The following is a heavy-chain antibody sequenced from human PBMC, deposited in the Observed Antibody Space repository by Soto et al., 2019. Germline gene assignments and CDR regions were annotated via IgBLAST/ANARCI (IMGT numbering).Heavy chain of an antibody. CDR2: VSGSGGST. CDR1: GFTCSSYA. V-gene: IGHV3-23*01. D-gene: IGHD6-13*01. Sequence: EVQQLESGGGLVQPGGSLRLSCAASGFTCSSYAMSLVSQAPGKGLVWVSAVSGSGGSTYYADSVKGRFTISRDNYKNTLYLQMNSLRAEDTAVYYCAYSSTPFDYWGQGTLVTVSS. CDR3: AYSSTPFDY. J-gene: IGHJ4*02.